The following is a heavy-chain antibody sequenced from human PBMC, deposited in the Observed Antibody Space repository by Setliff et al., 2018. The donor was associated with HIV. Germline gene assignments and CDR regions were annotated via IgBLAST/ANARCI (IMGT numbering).Heavy chain of an antibody. V-gene: IGHV3-23*01. Sequence: GGSLRLSCAASRFTFSNYAMNWVRQAPGKGLEWVSTISNVGLDTSYADSVKGRVTISRDNSKNTLYLQMNSLRPEDTALYYCARETPNSGWYRKEGYYFDYWGQGTLVTVSS. CDR1: RFTFSNYA. CDR2: ISNVGLDT. J-gene: IGHJ4*02. D-gene: IGHD6-19*01. CDR3: ARETPNSGWYRKEGYYFDY.